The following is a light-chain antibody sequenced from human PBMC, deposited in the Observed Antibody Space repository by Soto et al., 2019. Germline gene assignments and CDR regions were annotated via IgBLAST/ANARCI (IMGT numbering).Light chain of an antibody. CDR1: NSNIGKSY. V-gene: IGLV1-51*01. J-gene: IGLJ2*01. Sequence: QSVLTQPPSVSAAPGQKVTISCSGSNSNIGKSYVSWYQQYPGTAPKVLIYDNNQRPSGIPDRFSGSKSGTSATLGITGLQTGDEADYYCASWDSSLSAVVFGGGTKLTVL. CDR2: DNN. CDR3: ASWDSSLSAVV.